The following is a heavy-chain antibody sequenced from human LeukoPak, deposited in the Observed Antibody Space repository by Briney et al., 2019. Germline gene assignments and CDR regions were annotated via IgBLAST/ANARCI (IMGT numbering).Heavy chain of an antibody. D-gene: IGHD1-1*01. CDR2: IVVGSGNT. Sequence: SVKVSCKASGFTFRNSAMQWVRQARGQRPEWIGWIVVGSGNTNYAQKFQERVTITRDMSTSTAYLELSSLRSEDTAVYFCAADPDYNGNGDAFDFWGQGTMVAVSS. CDR3: AADPDYNGNGDAFDF. CDR1: GFTFRNSA. J-gene: IGHJ3*01. V-gene: IGHV1-58*02.